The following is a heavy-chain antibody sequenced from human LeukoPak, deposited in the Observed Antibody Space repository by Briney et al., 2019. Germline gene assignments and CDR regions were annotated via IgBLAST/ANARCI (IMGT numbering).Heavy chain of an antibody. CDR3: AKDFWSGYYNSLLSFDY. CDR2: ISGSGGST. J-gene: IGHJ4*02. V-gene: IGHV3-23*01. CDR1: GFTFRSYG. Sequence: GRSLRLSCAASGFTFRSYGMSWVRQAPGKGLEWVSAISGSGGSTHYADPVKGRFTISRDKSKNTLYLQMNSLRAEDTAVYYCAKDFWSGYYNSLLSFDYWGQGTLVTVSS. D-gene: IGHD3-3*01.